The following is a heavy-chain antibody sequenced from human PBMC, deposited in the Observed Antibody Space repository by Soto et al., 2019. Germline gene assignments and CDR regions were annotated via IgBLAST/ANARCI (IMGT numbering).Heavy chain of an antibody. V-gene: IGHV1-18*01. CDR2: ISAYNGNT. Sequence: GASVKVSCKASGYTFTSYGISWVRQAPGQGLEWMGWISAYNGNTNYAQKLQGRVTMTTDTSTSTAYMELRSLRSDDTAVYYCARAVAAVDYYYYGMDVWGQGTTVTVSS. CDR1: GYTFTSYG. J-gene: IGHJ6*02. CDR3: ARAVAAVDYYYYGMDV. D-gene: IGHD2-15*01.